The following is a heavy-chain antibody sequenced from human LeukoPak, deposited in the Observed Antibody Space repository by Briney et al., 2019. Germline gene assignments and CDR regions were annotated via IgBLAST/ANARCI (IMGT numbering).Heavy chain of an antibody. V-gene: IGHV4-34*01. Sequence: SETLSLTCAVYGGSFSGYYWSWIRQPPGKGLEWIGEINHSGSTNYNPSLKSRVTISVDTSKNQFSLKLSSVTAADTAVYYCATVPSRHGGQWLVSTQTDDYWGQGTLVTVSS. CDR2: INHSGST. CDR1: GGSFSGYY. D-gene: IGHD6-19*01. CDR3: ATVPSRHGGQWLVSTQTDDY. J-gene: IGHJ4*02.